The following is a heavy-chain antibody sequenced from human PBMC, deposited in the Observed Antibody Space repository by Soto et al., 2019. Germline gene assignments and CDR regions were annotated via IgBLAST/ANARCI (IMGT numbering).Heavy chain of an antibody. V-gene: IGHV3-33*01. J-gene: IGHJ1*01. CDR1: GFTFSSYG. CDR3: ARDPEGREEGYFQQ. Sequence: HPGGSLRLSCAASGFTFSSYGMHWVRQAPGKGLEWVAVIWYDGSNKYYADSVKGRFTISRDNSKNTLYLQMNSLRAEDTAVYYCARDPEGREEGYFQQWGQGTLVTVSS. CDR2: IWYDGSNK.